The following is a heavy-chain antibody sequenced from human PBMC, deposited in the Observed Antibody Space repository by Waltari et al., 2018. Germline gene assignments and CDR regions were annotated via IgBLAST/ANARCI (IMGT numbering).Heavy chain of an antibody. CDR1: GGSISSSSYY. CDR3: ARHNKGDRGRFDP. CDR2: IYYRGST. V-gene: IGHV4-39*01. D-gene: IGHD3-10*01. J-gene: IGHJ5*02. Sequence: QLQLQESGPGLVKPSETLSLTCTVSGGSISSSSYYWGWLRQPPGKGLEWIGSIYYRGSTYYNPTLKSRVTIAGDTSKNQFSLKLSAVTAADTAVYYCARHNKGDRGRFDPWGQGTLVTVSS.